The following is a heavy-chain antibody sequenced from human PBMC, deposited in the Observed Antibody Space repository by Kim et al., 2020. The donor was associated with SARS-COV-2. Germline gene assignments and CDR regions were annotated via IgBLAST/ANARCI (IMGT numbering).Heavy chain of an antibody. J-gene: IGHJ3*02. V-gene: IGHV1-18*01. CDR3: ARDDQVMSYLKPFAFDI. Sequence: LQGRVTMTTDTSTSTAYMELRSLRSDDTAVYYCARDDQVMSYLKPFAFDIWGQGTMVTVSS. D-gene: IGHD1-26*01.